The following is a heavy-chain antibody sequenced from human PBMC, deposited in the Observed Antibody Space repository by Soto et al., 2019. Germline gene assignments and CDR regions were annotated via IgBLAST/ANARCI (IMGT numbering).Heavy chain of an antibody. CDR2: ISNDGSNE. D-gene: IGHD1-1*01. CDR3: VRCWGTGDGSNLGYNWLDP. J-gene: IGHJ5*02. Sequence: QVQLVESGGGVVQPGRSLRLSCAASGFTFSIYAMHWVRQAPGKGLEWVAVISNDGSNEYYADSVKGRFTIFRDNSKSTLYLQMNGLRTEDTAVYYCVRCWGTGDGSNLGYNWLDPWGQGTLVTVSS. V-gene: IGHV3-30-3*01. CDR1: GFTFSIYA.